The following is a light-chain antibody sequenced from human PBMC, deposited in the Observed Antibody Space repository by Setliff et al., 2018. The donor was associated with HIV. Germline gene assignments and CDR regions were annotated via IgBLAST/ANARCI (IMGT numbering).Light chain of an antibody. CDR2: DVS. CDR3: SSYTTISTYV. Sequence: SVLTQPASVSGSPGQSITISCTGTRSDVGGYMYVSWYQQHPGKAPKVIIYDVSNRPSGVSDRFSGSKSGNTASLTISGLQAEDEADYYCSSYTTISTYVFGTGTKVTVL. CDR1: RSDVGGYMY. V-gene: IGLV2-14*03. J-gene: IGLJ1*01.